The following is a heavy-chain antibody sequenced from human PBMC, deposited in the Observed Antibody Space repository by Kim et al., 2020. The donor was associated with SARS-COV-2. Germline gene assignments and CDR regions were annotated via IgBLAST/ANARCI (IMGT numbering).Heavy chain of an antibody. Sequence: GGSLRLSCAASGFTFRSYSMHWVRQAPGKGLEWVALISDHGINKYYADSVKGRFTISRDYSKNTQYLQMNSLRAKDTAVYYCAREDDSSGSLDYWGQGTLVTVSS. CDR2: ISDHGINK. CDR3: AREDDSSGSLDY. J-gene: IGHJ4*02. CDR1: GFTFRSYS. V-gene: IGHV3-30*04. D-gene: IGHD3-22*01.